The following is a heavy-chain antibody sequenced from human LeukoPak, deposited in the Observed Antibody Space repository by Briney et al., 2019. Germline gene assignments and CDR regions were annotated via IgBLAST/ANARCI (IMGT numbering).Heavy chain of an antibody. J-gene: IGHJ4*02. CDR2: IYPGDSDA. V-gene: IGHV5-51*01. D-gene: IGHD1-20*01. CDR3: ARHPTLYNYKDNGFDF. CDR1: GYTFINYY. Sequence: GESLRISCKGSGYTFINYYIGWVRQMPGKGLEWMGIIYPGDSDARYSPAFQGQVTISADKSISTAYLQWSSLKASDTATYYCARHPTLYNYKDNGFDFWGQGTLVTVSS.